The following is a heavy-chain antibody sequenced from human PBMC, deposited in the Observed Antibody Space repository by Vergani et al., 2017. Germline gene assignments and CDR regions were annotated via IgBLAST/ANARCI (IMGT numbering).Heavy chain of an antibody. CDR2: IYHSGST. CDR3: ASSNYYDSSGPDAFDI. J-gene: IGHJ3*02. Sequence: QVQLQESGPGLVKPSGTLSLTCAVSGGSISSSNWWSWVRQPPGKGLEWIGEIYHSGSTNYNPSLKSRVTISLDKSKNQFSLKLSSVTAADTAVYYCASSNYYDSSGPDAFDIWGQGTMVTVSS. D-gene: IGHD3-22*01. V-gene: IGHV4-4*02. CDR1: GGSISSSNW.